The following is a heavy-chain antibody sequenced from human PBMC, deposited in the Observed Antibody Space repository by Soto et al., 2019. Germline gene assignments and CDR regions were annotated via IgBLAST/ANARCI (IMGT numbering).Heavy chain of an antibody. J-gene: IGHJ5*02. CDR2: IIAIFGTA. CDR1: GGTFSSYA. CDR3: ARGPWPKADWFDP. V-gene: IGHV1-69*06. D-gene: IGHD6-25*01. Sequence: SVKVSCKASGGTFSSYAISWVRQAPGQGLEWMGGIIAIFGTANYAQKLQGRVTMTSDTSTSTAYMELRSLRSDDTAVYYCARGPWPKADWFDPWGQGTLVTVSS.